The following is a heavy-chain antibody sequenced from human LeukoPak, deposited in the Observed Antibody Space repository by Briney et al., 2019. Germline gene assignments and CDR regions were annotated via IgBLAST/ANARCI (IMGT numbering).Heavy chain of an antibody. V-gene: IGHV3-23*01. CDR1: GFTFSSYA. D-gene: IGHD1-1*01. J-gene: IGHJ4*02. Sequence: PGGSLRLSCAASGFTFSSYAMSWVRQAPGKGLEWVSAISGSGGSTYYADSVKGRFTISRDNSKNTLYLQMNSLRAEDTAVYYCAKVRSGWNDGSLDYWGQGTLVTVSS. CDR2: ISGSGGST. CDR3: AKVRSGWNDGSLDY.